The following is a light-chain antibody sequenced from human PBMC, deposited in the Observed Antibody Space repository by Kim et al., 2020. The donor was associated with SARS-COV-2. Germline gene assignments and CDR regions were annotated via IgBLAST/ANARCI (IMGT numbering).Light chain of an antibody. CDR2: DVS. Sequence: GPSITISCTGTSSDVGGYNYGSWYQQHPGEAPKVMIYDVSKRPSGVSNRFSGSKSGNTASLTISGLQAEDEADYYCSSYTSSSTYVFGTGTKVTVL. V-gene: IGLV2-14*04. J-gene: IGLJ1*01. CDR3: SSYTSSSTYV. CDR1: SSDVGGYNY.